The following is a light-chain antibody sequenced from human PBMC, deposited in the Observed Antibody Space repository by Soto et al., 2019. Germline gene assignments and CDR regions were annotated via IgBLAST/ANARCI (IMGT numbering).Light chain of an antibody. CDR3: SSYTSSSTLLV. J-gene: IGLJ2*01. Sequence: QSALTQPASVSGSPGQSITISCTGTSSDVGGYNYVSWYQRHPGKAPKRMIYEVSNRPSGVSNRFSGSKSGNTASLTISGLQAEDEADYYCSSYTSSSTLLVFGGGTKLTVL. CDR1: SSDVGGYNY. CDR2: EVS. V-gene: IGLV2-14*01.